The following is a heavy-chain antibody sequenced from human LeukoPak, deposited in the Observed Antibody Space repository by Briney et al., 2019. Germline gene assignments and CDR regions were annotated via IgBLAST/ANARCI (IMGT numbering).Heavy chain of an antibody. CDR2: ISAYNGNT. V-gene: IGHV1-18*01. J-gene: IGHJ1*01. Sequence: PEASVKVSCKASGYTFTSYGISWVRQAPGQGLEWMGWISAYNGNTNYAQKLQGRVTMTTDTSTSTAYMELRSLRSDDTAAYYCARSGYCSSTSCYGAEYFQHWGQGTLVTVSS. D-gene: IGHD2-2*01. CDR1: GYTFTSYG. CDR3: ARSGYCSSTSCYGAEYFQH.